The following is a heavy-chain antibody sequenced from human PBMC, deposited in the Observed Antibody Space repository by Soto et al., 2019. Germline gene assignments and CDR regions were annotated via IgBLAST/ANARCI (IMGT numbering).Heavy chain of an antibody. CDR2: ITGNAANT. CDR3: AKAARDCGGDCYSSYFDS. Sequence: PGGSLRLSCSASRFTFGGYAMSWVRQAPGKGLEWVSGITGNAANTVYADSVKGRFTISRDNSKNALYLQLNSLRAEDTAVYFCAKAARDCGGDCYSSYFDSWGQGALVTFSS. CDR1: RFTFGGYA. V-gene: IGHV3-23*01. D-gene: IGHD2-21*02. J-gene: IGHJ4*02.